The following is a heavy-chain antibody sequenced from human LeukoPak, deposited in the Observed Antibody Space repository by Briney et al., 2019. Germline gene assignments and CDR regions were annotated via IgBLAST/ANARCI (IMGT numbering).Heavy chain of an antibody. CDR2: IYYSGST. V-gene: IGHV4-61*01. J-gene: IGHJ4*02. CDR1: GGSVSSGSYY. Sequence: SETLSLTCTVSGGSVSSGSYYWSWIRQPPGKGLEWIGYIYYSGSTNYNPSLKSRVTISVDTSKNQFSLKLSSVTAADTAVCYCARVTARIVVVPAETTRLVTDYYFDYWGQGTLVTVSS. D-gene: IGHD2-2*01. CDR3: ARVTARIVVVPAETTRLVTDYYFDY.